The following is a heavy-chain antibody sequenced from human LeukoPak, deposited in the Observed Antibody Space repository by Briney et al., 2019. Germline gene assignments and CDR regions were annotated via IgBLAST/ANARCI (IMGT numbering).Heavy chain of an antibody. CDR3: AQAWRWLQLNY. J-gene: IGHJ4*02. Sequence: PGGSLRLSCAASGFTVISNYMSWVRQAPGKGLEWVAVISYDGSDKYYADSVKGRFTISRDNSMNTLYLQMNSLRDEDTAVYYCAQAWRWLQLNYWGQGTLVTVSS. CDR1: GFTVISNY. CDR2: ISYDGSDK. D-gene: IGHD5-24*01. V-gene: IGHV3-30*18.